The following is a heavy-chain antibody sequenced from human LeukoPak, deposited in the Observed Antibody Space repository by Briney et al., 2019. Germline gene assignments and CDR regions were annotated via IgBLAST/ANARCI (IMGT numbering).Heavy chain of an antibody. CDR2: IYYSGST. V-gene: IGHV4-39*01. CDR1: GGSISSSSYY. Sequence: PSETLSLTCTVSGGSISSSSYYWGWIRQPPGKGLEWIGTIYYSGSTSYNPSLKSRVSISVDTSKNQFSLKLSSVTAADTAVYYCARLDDVSSVYYMAYWGQGTLVTVSS. J-gene: IGHJ4*02. D-gene: IGHD3-3*01. CDR3: ARLDDVSSVYYMAY.